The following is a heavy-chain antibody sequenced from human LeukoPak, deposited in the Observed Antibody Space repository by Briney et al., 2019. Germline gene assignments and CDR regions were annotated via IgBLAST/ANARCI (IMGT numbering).Heavy chain of an antibody. CDR2: ISSSSTYI. V-gene: IGHV3-21*01. CDR3: ARETRKTFDY. J-gene: IGHJ4*02. D-gene: IGHD1-14*01. CDR1: GFTFSSYS. Sequence: GGSLRLSCAASGFTFSSYSMNWVRQAPGKGLEWISSISSSSTYIYYADSVKGRFTISRDNAKNSLYLQMNSLRAEDTAVYYFARETRKTFDYWGQGTLVTVSS.